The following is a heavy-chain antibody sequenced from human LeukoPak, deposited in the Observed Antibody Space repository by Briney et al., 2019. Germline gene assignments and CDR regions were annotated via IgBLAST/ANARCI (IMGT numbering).Heavy chain of an antibody. V-gene: IGHV1-2*02. J-gene: IGHJ4*02. CDR1: GYTFTGYY. CDR3: ASGIAVAGTGFDY. CDR2: INPNSGGT. D-gene: IGHD6-19*01. Sequence: ASVKVSCKASGYTFTGYYMHWVRQAPGQGLEWMGWINPNSGGTNYAQKFQGRVTMTRNTSISTAYMELSSLRSEDTAVYYCASGIAVAGTGFDYWGQGTLVTVSS.